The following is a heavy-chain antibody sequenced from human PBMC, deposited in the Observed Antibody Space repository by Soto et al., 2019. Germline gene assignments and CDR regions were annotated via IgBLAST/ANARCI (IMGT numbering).Heavy chain of an antibody. CDR3: ARGGSGYCSGGSCYSPYWYFDL. J-gene: IGHJ2*01. V-gene: IGHV1-69*02. Sequence: ASVKVSCTDSGGTFSSYTISWVRQAPKQGLEWMGRIIPILGIANYAQKFQGRVTITADKSTSTAYMELSSLRSDDTAVYYCARGGSGYCSGGSCYSPYWYFDLWGRGTLVTVSS. D-gene: IGHD2-15*01. CDR2: IIPILGIA. CDR1: GGTFSSYT.